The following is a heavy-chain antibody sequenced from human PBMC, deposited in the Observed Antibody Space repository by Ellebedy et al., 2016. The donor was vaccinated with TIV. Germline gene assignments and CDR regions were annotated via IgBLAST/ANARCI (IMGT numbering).Heavy chain of an antibody. Sequence: GESLKISCKGSAYIFTTYWIGWVRQMPGKGLEWMGIIYPGDSDTRYSPSFQGQVTISADKSISTAYLQWSSLKASDTAIDYFARRAGTGYYGMDVWGQGTTVTVSS. V-gene: IGHV5-51*01. D-gene: IGHD6-19*01. CDR2: IYPGDSDT. CDR3: ARRAGTGYYGMDV. J-gene: IGHJ6*02. CDR1: AYIFTTYW.